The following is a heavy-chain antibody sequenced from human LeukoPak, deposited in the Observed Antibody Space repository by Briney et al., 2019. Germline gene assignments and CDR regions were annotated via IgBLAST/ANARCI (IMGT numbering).Heavy chain of an antibody. Sequence: GGSLRLSCAASGFTFSSYSMNWVRQAPGKGLEWVSYISSSSSTIYYADSVKGRFTISRDNAKNSLYLQMNSLRDEDTAVYYCARGYYYGSGSYYRAGYYYGMDVWGLGTTVTVSS. J-gene: IGHJ6*02. CDR3: ARGYYYGSGSYYRAGYYYGMDV. V-gene: IGHV3-48*02. CDR1: GFTFSSYS. D-gene: IGHD3-10*01. CDR2: ISSSSSTI.